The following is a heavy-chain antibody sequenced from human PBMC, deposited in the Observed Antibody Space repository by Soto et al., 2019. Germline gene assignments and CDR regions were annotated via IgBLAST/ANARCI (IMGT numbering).Heavy chain of an antibody. CDR3: ARDIAVYGSGTPGP. D-gene: IGHD3-10*01. CDR2: ISAYNGNT. J-gene: IGHJ5*02. V-gene: IGHV1-18*01. Sequence: ASVKVSCKASGYTFTSYGISWVRQAPGQGLEWMGWISAYNGNTNYAQKLQGRVTMTTDTSTSTAYMELRSLRSDDTAVYYCARDIAVYGSGTPGPWGQGTLVTVSS. CDR1: GYTFTSYG.